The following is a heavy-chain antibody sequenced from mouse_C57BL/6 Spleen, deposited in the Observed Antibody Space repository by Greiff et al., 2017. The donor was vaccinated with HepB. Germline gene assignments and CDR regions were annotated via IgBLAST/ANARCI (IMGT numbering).Heavy chain of an antibody. CDR1: GYTFTSYW. J-gene: IGHJ3*01. CDR3: AREGSYYGSSYGLAY. CDR2: IHPNSGST. Sequence: QVQLQQPGAELVKPGASVKLSCKASGYTFTSYWMHWVKQRPGQGLEWIGMIHPNSGSTNYNEKFKSKATLTVDKSSSTAYMQLSSLTSEDSAVYYCAREGSYYGSSYGLAYWGQGTLVTVSA. D-gene: IGHD1-1*01. V-gene: IGHV1-64*01.